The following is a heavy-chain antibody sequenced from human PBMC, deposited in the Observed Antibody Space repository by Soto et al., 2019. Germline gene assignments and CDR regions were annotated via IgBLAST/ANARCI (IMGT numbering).Heavy chain of an antibody. CDR2: INAGNGHT. V-gene: IGHV1-3*01. Sequence: GASVKVSCKASGYTFTNYAMHWVRQAPGQRLEWMGWINAGNGHTKYSQKFQGRVTITRDTSASTAYMELSSLRSEDTAVYYCARHSGPYGGTYMDVWGKGTTVTVSS. D-gene: IGHD3-10*01. CDR1: GYTFTNYA. J-gene: IGHJ6*03. CDR3: ARHSGPYGGTYMDV.